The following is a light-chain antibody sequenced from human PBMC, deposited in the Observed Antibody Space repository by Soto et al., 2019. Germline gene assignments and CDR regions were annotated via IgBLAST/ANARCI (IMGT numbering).Light chain of an antibody. CDR1: QSVSSNY. V-gene: IGKV3-20*01. CDR2: GAS. J-gene: IGKJ1*01. Sequence: DIVLTQSPGTLSLSPGEGATLSCRASQSVSSNYLAWYQQKPGQAPRLLIYGASSRATDIPDRFSGSGSGTDFTLTISRLEPEDLAVYYCQQYGDTPRTFGQGTTVEIK. CDR3: QQYGDTPRT.